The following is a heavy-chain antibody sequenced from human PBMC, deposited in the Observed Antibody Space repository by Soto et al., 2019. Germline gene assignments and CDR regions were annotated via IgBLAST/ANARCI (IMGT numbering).Heavy chain of an antibody. J-gene: IGHJ4*02. D-gene: IGHD3-10*01. CDR2: IKPYNGNT. CDR1: GYTFNIYG. V-gene: IGHV1-18*01. CDR3: ARDLDGSGSYYTDY. Sequence: QVQLVQSGAEVKKPGASVKVSCKASGYTFNIYGINWVRQAPGQGLEWMGWIKPYNGNTKYAQNLQGRDTMTTDTSTSTAYMELRSLRSDDTAVYYCARDLDGSGSYYTDYWGQGTLVTVSS.